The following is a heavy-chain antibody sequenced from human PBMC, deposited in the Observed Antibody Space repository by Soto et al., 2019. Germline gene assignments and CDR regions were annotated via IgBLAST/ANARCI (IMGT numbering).Heavy chain of an antibody. J-gene: IGHJ3*02. CDR2: IGTAGDT. Sequence: EGSLRLSCAASGFTFSSYEMHWVRQATGKGLEWVSAIGTAGDTYYPGSEKGRFTISRENAKNSLYLQMNSLRAGDTAVYYCAGWTAFADAFDIWRHGPMVS. CDR3: AGWTAFADAFDI. V-gene: IGHV3-13*01. CDR1: GFTFSSYE. D-gene: IGHD2-15*01.